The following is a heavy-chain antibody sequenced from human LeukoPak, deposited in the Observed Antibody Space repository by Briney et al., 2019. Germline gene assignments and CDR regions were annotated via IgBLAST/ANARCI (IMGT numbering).Heavy chain of an antibody. CDR2: IRSDGGEE. Sequence: PGGSLRLSCAASGFTFSGSGMHWVRQAPGKGLECVAFIRSDGGEEFYLDSVRGRFTISRDNSKNTVYLQMNSLRGEDTAVYFCAKASRYNTGVLDYWGQGTPVTVSS. D-gene: IGHD2-8*02. CDR1: GFTFSGSG. CDR3: AKASRYNTGVLDY. V-gene: IGHV3-30*02. J-gene: IGHJ4*02.